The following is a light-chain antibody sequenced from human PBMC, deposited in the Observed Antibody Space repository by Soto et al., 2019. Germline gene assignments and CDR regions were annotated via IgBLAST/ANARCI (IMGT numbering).Light chain of an antibody. CDR3: QQYSSPLT. CDR2: KAS. V-gene: IGKV1-5*03. CDR1: QSIAWW. Sequence: DIQMTQSPSTLSASVGDRVTITCRASQSIAWWLAWYQQKPGKDPKLLIYKASILESGVRSRVSGSGSGTEFTLTINSLQPDDIATYYCQQYSSPLTFGQGTKVEIK. J-gene: IGKJ1*01.